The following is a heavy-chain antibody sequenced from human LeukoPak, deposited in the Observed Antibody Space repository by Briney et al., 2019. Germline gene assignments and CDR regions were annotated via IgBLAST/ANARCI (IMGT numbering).Heavy chain of an antibody. CDR3: ASYASGYNWLKV. J-gene: IGHJ5*02. Sequence: ASVKVSCKASGHTFTDYYMHWVRQAPGQGLEWMGWIHPKSGDTKYAQIFQGRVTVTRDTSIGTAYMELTSLRSDDTAVYYCASYASGYNWLKVWGQGTPVTVSS. CDR2: IHPKSGDT. V-gene: IGHV1-2*02. D-gene: IGHD2-2*01. CDR1: GHTFTDYY.